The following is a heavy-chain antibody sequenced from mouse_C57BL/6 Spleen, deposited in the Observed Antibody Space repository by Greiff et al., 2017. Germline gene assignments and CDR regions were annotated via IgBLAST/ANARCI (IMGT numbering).Heavy chain of an antibody. Sequence: VQLQQSGAELVKPGASVKLSCTASGYTFTEYTIHWVQQRSGQGLEWIGWFSPGGGSIKYTEKFKDKATLTADKSSSTVYMERSRVTSEDSAVYFCARHEEGADGSSYDYAMDYWGQGTSVTVSS. CDR1: GYTFTEYT. CDR2: FSPGGGSI. D-gene: IGHD1-1*01. V-gene: IGHV1-62-2*01. J-gene: IGHJ4*01. CDR3: ARHEEGADGSSYDYAMDY.